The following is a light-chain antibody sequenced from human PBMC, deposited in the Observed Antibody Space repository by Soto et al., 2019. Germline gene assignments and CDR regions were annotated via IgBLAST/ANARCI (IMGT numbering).Light chain of an antibody. Sequence: QSVLTQPPSVSGAPGQRVTISCTGSSSNIGAGYDVHWYQQLPGTTPKFLIYGNTNRPSGVPDRFSASKSGTSASLDITGLQAEDEAEYFCQSYDSSLTVVFGGGTKLTVL. J-gene: IGLJ2*01. CDR2: GNT. CDR1: SSNIGAGYD. CDR3: QSYDSSLTVV. V-gene: IGLV1-40*01.